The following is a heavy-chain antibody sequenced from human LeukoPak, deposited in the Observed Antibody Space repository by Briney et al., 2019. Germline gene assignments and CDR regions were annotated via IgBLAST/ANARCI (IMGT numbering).Heavy chain of an antibody. D-gene: IGHD6-19*01. CDR2: ICAYNGNT. V-gene: IGHV1-18*01. CDR3: ARGVSSGWFYYFDY. Sequence: ASVKLSCKASGYTFTSYGISWVRQAPGQGLEWMGWICAYNGNTNYAQKLQGRVTMTTDTSTSTAYMELRSLRSDDTAVYYCARGVSSGWFYYFDYWGQGTLVSVSS. J-gene: IGHJ4*02. CDR1: GYTFTSYG.